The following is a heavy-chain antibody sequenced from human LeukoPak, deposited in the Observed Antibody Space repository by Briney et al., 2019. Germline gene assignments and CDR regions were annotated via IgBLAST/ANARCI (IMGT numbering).Heavy chain of an antibody. CDR1: RGTFSSYA. J-gene: IGHJ4*02. V-gene: IGHV1-69*01. CDR2: IIPIFGTA. D-gene: IGHD3-22*01. CDR3: ASNYYDSSGYPDY. Sequence: SAKVSCKASRGTFSSYAISWVRQAPGQGLEWMGGIIPIFGTANYAQKFQGRVTITADESTSTAYMELSSLRSEDTAVYYCASNYYDSSGYPDYWGQGTLVTVS.